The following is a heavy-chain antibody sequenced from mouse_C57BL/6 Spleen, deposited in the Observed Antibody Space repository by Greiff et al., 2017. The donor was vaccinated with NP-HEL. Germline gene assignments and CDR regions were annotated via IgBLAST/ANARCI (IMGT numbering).Heavy chain of an antibody. V-gene: IGHV3-6*01. D-gene: IGHD2-4*01. J-gene: IGHJ2*01. CDR2: ISYDGSN. CDR1: GYSITSGYY. CDR3: ARVRRGDYDIFDY. Sequence: VQLQQSGPGLVKPSQSLSLTCSVTGYSITSGYYWNWIRQFPGNKLEWMGYISYDGSNNYNPSLKNRISITRDTSKNQFFLKLNSVTTEDTATYCCARVRRGDYDIFDYWGQGTTLTVSS.